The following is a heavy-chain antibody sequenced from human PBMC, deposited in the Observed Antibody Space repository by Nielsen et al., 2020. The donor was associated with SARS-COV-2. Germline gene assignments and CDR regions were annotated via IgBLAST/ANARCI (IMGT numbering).Heavy chain of an antibody. V-gene: IGHV3-7*01. CDR3: ASSLEYYYDSSGYYRLLYYYYGMDV. Sequence: GESLKISCAASGFTFSSYWMSWVRQAPGKGLEWVANIKQDGSEEYYVDSVKGRFTISRDNAKNSLYLQMNSLRAEDTAVYYCASSLEYYYDSSGYYRLLYYYYGMDVWGQGTTVTVSS. J-gene: IGHJ6*02. CDR2: IKQDGSEE. CDR1: GFTFSSYW. D-gene: IGHD3-22*01.